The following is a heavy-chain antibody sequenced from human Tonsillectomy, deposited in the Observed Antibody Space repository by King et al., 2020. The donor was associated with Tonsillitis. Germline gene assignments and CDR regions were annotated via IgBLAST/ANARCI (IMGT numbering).Heavy chain of an antibody. J-gene: IGHJ6*03. D-gene: IGHD3-22*01. CDR3: ARESSAYERNYYYYYMDV. V-gene: IGHV3-7*01. CDR1: GFTFSRYW. Sequence: VQLVESGGGLVQPGGSLRLSCAASGFTFSRYWMSWVRQAPGKGLEWVANIKQDGSEEYYVDSVKVRFTISRDNAENSLYVQMNSLRAEDTAVYYCARESSAYERNYYYYYMDVWGKGTTVTVSS. CDR2: IKQDGSEE.